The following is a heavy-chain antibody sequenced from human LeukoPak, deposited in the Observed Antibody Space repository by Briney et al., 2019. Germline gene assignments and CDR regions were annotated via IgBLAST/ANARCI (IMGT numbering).Heavy chain of an antibody. CDR3: ARSGYSYGADAFDI. Sequence: PSETLSLTCTVSGYSISSGYYWGWIRQPPGKGLEWIGYIYYSGSTNYNPSLKSRVTISVDTSKNQFSLRLSSVTAADTAVYYCARSGYSYGADAFDIWGQGTMVTVSS. V-gene: IGHV4-61*01. J-gene: IGHJ3*02. D-gene: IGHD5-18*01. CDR1: GYSISSGYY. CDR2: IYYSGST.